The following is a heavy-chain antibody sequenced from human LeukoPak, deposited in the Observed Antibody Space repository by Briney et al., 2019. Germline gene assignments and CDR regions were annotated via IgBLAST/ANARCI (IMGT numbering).Heavy chain of an antibody. CDR3: AREDIVVVPEGMDYDH. J-gene: IGHJ4*02. Sequence: ETLSLTCTVSGGSISSYYWSWIRQPPGKGLEWVSTIGRTDDYIYYTDSVKGRFIISRDDAKNSVYLQMNSLRAEDTAVYYCAREDIVVVPEGMDYDHWGQGTLVTVSS. CDR1: GGSISSYY. V-gene: IGHV3-21*06. D-gene: IGHD2-2*01. CDR2: IGRTDDYI.